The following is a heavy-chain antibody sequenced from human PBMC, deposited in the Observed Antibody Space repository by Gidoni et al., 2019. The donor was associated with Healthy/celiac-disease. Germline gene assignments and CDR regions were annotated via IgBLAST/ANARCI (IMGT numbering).Heavy chain of an antibody. Sequence: QVQLQESGPELVKPSQTLSLTCTVYGCSISSGGYYWSWIRQHPGKGLEWIGYIYYSGSTYYNPALKSRVTISVDTSKNKVSLKLSSVTAADTAVYYCARDFPAAMGNNWFDPWGQGTLVTVSS. CDR3: ARDFPAAMGNNWFDP. V-gene: IGHV4-31*03. CDR1: GCSISSGGYY. CDR2: IYYSGST. J-gene: IGHJ5*02. D-gene: IGHD2-2*01.